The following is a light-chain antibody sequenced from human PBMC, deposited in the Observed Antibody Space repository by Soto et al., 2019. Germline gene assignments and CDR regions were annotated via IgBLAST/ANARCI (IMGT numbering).Light chain of an antibody. CDR3: LQDNSVPWT. CDR2: TAS. Sequence: AIQMTQSPSSLAASVGDTVTITCRASQDIRYDLGWYQQRPGEAPRLLIYTASKLYTGVPFRFSGSGSGTPFSLTISGLQPEDYATYYCLQDNSVPWTCGQGTRV. CDR1: QDIRYD. J-gene: IGKJ1*01. V-gene: IGKV1-6*01.